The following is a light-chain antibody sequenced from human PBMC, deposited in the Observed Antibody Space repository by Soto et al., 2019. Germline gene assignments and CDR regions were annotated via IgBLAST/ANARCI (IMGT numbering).Light chain of an antibody. CDR3: AAWDDSLNGSYV. Sequence: QSSLTQPPSTSVTPGQRVTSSCSRRRSNIGSNTVTWYQQLPGTAPKLLIYSNNQRPSGVPDRFSGSKSGTSASLAISGLQSEDEADYYCAAWDDSLNGSYVFGTGTKVTVL. CDR1: RSNIGSNT. V-gene: IGLV1-44*01. J-gene: IGLJ1*01. CDR2: SNN.